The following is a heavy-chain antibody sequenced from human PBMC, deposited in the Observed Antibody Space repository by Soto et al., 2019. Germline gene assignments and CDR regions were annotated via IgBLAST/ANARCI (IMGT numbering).Heavy chain of an antibody. D-gene: IGHD3-3*02. CDR3: AILEDYYGLDV. CDR1: GFIFGNYA. J-gene: IGHJ6*02. CDR2: LSGGGDKT. V-gene: IGHV3-23*01. Sequence: EERMLESGGGLVQPGGSLRLSCAASGFIFGNYAFSWVRQAPGKGLEWVSALSGGGDKTYYTDSVKGRVTISRDNSRRTLYLQMNSLRAEDTAVYYCAILEDYYGLDVWGQGATVTVSS.